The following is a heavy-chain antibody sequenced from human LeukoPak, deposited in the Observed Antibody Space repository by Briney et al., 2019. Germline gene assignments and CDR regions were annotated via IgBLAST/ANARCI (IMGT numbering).Heavy chain of an antibody. J-gene: IGHJ4*02. V-gene: IGHV3-74*01. CDR2: INSDGSTT. Sequence: GGSLRLSCAASGFTFSTYWMHWVRQAPGKGLVWVSRINSDGSTTTYADSVKGRFTISRDNAKNTLYLQMNSLRAEDTAVYYCARPSVPASVGFCGGQGTLVTVSS. CDR1: GFTFSTYW. D-gene: IGHD2-2*01. CDR3: ARPSVPASVGFC.